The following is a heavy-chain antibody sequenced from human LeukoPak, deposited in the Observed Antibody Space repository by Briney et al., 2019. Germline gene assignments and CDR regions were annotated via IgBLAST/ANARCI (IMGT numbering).Heavy chain of an antibody. CDR3: ARQGAAGKYYYYYMDV. D-gene: IGHD6-13*01. CDR2: IYPGDSDT. J-gene: IGHJ6*03. Sequence: GESLKTSCEGSGYNFNNHWIGWVRQKPGKGLEWMGLIYPGDSDTKYSPSFEGHVTMSVDKSIGAAYLEWSSLKASDTAIYYCARQGAAGKYYYYYMDVWGKGTTVTVSS. V-gene: IGHV5-51*01. CDR1: GYNFNNHW.